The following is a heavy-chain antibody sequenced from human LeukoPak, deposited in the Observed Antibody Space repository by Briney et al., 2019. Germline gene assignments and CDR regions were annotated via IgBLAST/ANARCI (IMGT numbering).Heavy chain of an antibody. V-gene: IGHV1-46*01. J-gene: IGHJ4*02. CDR2: INPTGTSS. D-gene: IGHD3-10*01. Sequence: ASLKVPCKAFGHNLTSYSMHWLPQAPVHWLEWVALINPTGTSSWSAQKFQGRVTLTRDMSTSTDYMELSSLRSEDTAVYYCARAFTMVRGSQPRYWGQGTLVTVSS. CDR1: GHNLTSYS. CDR3: ARAFTMVRGSQPRY.